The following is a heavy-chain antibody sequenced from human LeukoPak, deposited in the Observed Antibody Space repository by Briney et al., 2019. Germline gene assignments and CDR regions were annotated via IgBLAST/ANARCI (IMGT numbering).Heavy chain of an antibody. Sequence: SETLSLTCAVYGGSFSGYYWSWIRQPPGKGLEWIGEINHSGSTNYNPSLKSRVTISVDTSKNQFSLKLSSATAADTAVYYCARSSTTDAFDIWGQGTMVTVSS. V-gene: IGHV4-34*01. CDR2: INHSGST. D-gene: IGHD2-2*01. CDR1: GGSFSGYY. J-gene: IGHJ3*02. CDR3: ARSSTTDAFDI.